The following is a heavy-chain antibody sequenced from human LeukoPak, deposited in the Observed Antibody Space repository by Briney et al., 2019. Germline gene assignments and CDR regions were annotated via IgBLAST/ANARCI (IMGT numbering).Heavy chain of an antibody. CDR3: ARSGNSSFDY. CDR1: GDSINSDY. CDR2: IYYSGST. V-gene: IGHV4-59*01. D-gene: IGHD2-2*01. J-gene: IGHJ4*02. Sequence: SETLSLTCTVSGDSINSDYWSWLRQSPGKGLEWIGYIYYSGSTNYNPSLKSRVTISIGTSKNQFSLKLNSVTAADAAVYYCARSGNSSFDYWGQGTLVTVSS.